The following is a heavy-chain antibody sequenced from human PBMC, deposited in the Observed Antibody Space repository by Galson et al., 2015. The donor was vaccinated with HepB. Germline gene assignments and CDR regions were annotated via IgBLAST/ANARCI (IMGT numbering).Heavy chain of an antibody. V-gene: IGHV4-59*01. J-gene: IGHJ4*02. CDR2: IYYSGST. Sequence: SETLSLTCTVSGGSISSYYWSWIRQPPGKGLEWIGYIYYSGSTNYNPSLKSRVTISVDTSKNQFSLKLSSVTAADTAVYYCARASGGYSSGWVDYWGQGTLVTVSS. D-gene: IGHD6-19*01. CDR1: GGSISSYY. CDR3: ARASGGYSSGWVDY.